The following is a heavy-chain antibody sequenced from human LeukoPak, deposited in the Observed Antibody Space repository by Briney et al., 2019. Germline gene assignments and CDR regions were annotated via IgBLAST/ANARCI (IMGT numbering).Heavy chain of an antibody. CDR2: INSDGSST. CDR3: ARRIAAAAASYYFDY. CDR1: GFTFSSYW. J-gene: IGHJ4*02. D-gene: IGHD6-13*01. Sequence: QPGGSLRLSCAASGFTFSSYWMHWVRQAPGKGLLWVSRINSDGSSTSYADSVKGRFTISRDNAKNTLYLQMNSLRAEDTAVYYCARRIAAAAASYYFDYWGQGTLVTVSS. V-gene: IGHV3-74*01.